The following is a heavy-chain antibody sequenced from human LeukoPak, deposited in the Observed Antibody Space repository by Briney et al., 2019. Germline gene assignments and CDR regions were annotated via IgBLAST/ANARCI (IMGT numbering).Heavy chain of an antibody. D-gene: IGHD3-3*01. V-gene: IGHV5-51*01. Sequence: AGESLTISCKVSGYRFTSYWSGCVRQMPGKGLEWMGIIIPRDSDTRYSPSFQGQVTMSVHKSISTAYLQWSSLKASDSAMYYCARFRDFGVVSGDYWGKGTLVTVSS. CDR1: GYRFTSYW. CDR3: ARFRDFGVVSGDY. CDR2: IIPRDSDT. J-gene: IGHJ4*02.